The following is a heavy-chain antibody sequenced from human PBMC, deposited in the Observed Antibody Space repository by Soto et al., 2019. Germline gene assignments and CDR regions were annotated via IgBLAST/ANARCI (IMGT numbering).Heavy chain of an antibody. CDR2: IYYSGIT. J-gene: IGHJ4*02. CDR3: ARDYASRIGGSGNGFDY. CDR1: GGSVSSGSYY. V-gene: IGHV4-61*01. D-gene: IGHD1-26*01. Sequence: QVQLQESGPGLVKPSETLSLTCTVSGGSVSSGSYYWSWIRQPPGKGLEWIGYIYYSGITAYNPSLKSRVTISVDTSKYQFSLKLSSVTAADTAVYYCARDYASRIGGSGNGFDYWGQGTLVTVSS.